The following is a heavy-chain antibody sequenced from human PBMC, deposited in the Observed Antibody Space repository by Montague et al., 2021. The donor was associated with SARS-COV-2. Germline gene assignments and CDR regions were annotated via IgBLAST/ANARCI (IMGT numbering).Heavy chain of an antibody. Sequence: SETLSLTCAVYGGSFSGYYWSWIRQPPGKGLEWIGEINHSGSTNXSPSLKSRVTISVDTSKNQFSLKLSSVTAADTAVYYCARGPGVVIILAIYYYGMDVWGQGTTVTVSS. CDR2: INHSGST. CDR1: GGSFSGYY. CDR3: ARGPGVVIILAIYYYGMDV. V-gene: IGHV4-34*01. D-gene: IGHD3-3*01. J-gene: IGHJ6*02.